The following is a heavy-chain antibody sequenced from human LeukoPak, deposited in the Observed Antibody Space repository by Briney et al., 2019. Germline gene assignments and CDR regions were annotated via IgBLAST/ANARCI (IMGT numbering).Heavy chain of an antibody. CDR2: IYYSGST. J-gene: IGHJ4*02. CDR1: GGSISSSSYY. V-gene: IGHV4-39*01. CDR3: ARQYRYCSSTSCSYFDY. Sequence: PSETLSLTCTVSGGSISSSSYYWGWIRQPPGKGLEWIGSIYYSGSTYYNPSLKSRVTISVDTSKNQFSLKLSSVTAADTAVYYCARQYRYCSSTSCSYFDYWGQGTLVTVSS. D-gene: IGHD2-2*01.